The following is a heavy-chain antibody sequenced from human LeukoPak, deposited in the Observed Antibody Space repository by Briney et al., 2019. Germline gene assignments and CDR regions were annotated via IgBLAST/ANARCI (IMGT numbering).Heavy chain of an antibody. CDR1: GFTFDDYA. CDR3: AKDIGPYGGNSEGYFDL. V-gene: IGHV3-43*02. D-gene: IGHD4-23*01. J-gene: IGHJ2*01. CDR2: ISGDGGST. Sequence: GGSLRLSCAASGFTFDDYAMHWVRQAPGKGLEWVSLISGDGGSTYYADSVKGRFTIPRDNSKNSLYLQMNSLRTEDTALYYCAKDIGPYGGNSEGYFDLWGRGTLVTVSS.